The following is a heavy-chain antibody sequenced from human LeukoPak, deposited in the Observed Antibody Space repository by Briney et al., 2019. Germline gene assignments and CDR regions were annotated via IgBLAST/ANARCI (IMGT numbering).Heavy chain of an antibody. J-gene: IGHJ4*02. CDR3: ARGMYSSSWFFDY. CDR2: IYYSGST. Sequence: SETLSLTCTVSGGSISSYYWSWTRQPPGKGLEWIGYIYYSGSTNYNPSLKSRVTISVDTSKNQFSLKLSSVTAADTAVYYCARGMYSSSWFFDYWGQGTLVTVSS. V-gene: IGHV4-59*01. CDR1: GGSISSYY. D-gene: IGHD6-13*01.